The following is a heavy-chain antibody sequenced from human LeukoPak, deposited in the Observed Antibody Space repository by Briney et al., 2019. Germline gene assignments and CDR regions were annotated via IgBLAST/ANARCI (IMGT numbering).Heavy chain of an antibody. V-gene: IGHV3-7*01. CDR3: ARDKIVGPTTLDY. J-gene: IGHJ4*02. Sequence: GGSLRLSCAASGFTFSGYWMSWVRQTPEKGLEGLANIKQDGHEKNYVDSVKGRFTISRDNAKNSLYLQMNSLRADDTAIYYCARDKIVGPTTLDYWGQGTLVTVSS. CDR1: GFTFSGYW. CDR2: IKQDGHEK. D-gene: IGHD1-26*01.